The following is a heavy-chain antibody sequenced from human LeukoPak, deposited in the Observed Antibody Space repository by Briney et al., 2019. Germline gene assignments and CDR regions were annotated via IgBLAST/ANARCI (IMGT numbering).Heavy chain of an antibody. CDR3: ASGGGEMTAVTTFDY. CDR2: IKQDGSEK. V-gene: IGHV3-7*01. J-gene: IGHJ4*02. CDR1: GFTFSSYW. Sequence: GGSLRLSCAASGFTFSSYWMSWVRQAPGKGLEWVANIKQDGSEKYYVGSVKGRFTISRDNAKNSLYLQMNSLRAEDTAVYYCASGGGEMTAVTTFDYWGQGTLVTVSS. D-gene: IGHD4-17*01.